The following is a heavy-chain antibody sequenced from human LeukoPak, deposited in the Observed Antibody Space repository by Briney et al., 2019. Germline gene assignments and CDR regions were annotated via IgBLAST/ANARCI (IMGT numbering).Heavy chain of an antibody. Sequence: APVKVSCKVSGYTLTELSMHWVRQAPGKGLEWMGGFDPEDGETIYAQKFQGRVTMTEDTSTDTAYMELSSLRSEDTAVYYCATVVVPAAPLDYWGQGTLVTVSS. V-gene: IGHV1-24*01. CDR3: ATVVVPAAPLDY. CDR1: GYTLTELS. CDR2: FDPEDGET. J-gene: IGHJ4*02. D-gene: IGHD2-2*01.